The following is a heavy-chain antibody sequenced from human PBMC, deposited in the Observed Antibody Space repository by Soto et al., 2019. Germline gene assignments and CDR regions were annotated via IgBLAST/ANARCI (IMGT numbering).Heavy chain of an antibody. D-gene: IGHD2-15*01. J-gene: IGHJ5*02. CDR1: GYSISSGYH. CDR2: VHYSGNT. V-gene: IGHV4-38-2*02. Sequence: SETLSLTCTVSGYSISSGYHWAWIRQPPGKGLEWLGSVHYSGNTYYNPSLKSRLTISVDKSKNQFSLNLSSVTAADTAVYYCERKDRVVADGRWFDPWGQGTLVTVSS. CDR3: ERKDRVVADGRWFDP.